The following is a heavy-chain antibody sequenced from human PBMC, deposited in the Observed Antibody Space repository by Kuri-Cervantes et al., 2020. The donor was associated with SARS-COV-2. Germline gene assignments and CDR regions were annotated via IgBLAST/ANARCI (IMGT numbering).Heavy chain of an antibody. J-gene: IGHJ4*02. CDR1: GFTFSSYA. D-gene: IGHD5-24*01. CDR2: ISGSGGST. V-gene: IGHV3-23*01. CDR3: ARVVVGEGYNYLYFDS. Sequence: ETLSLTCAASGFTFSSYAMSWVRQAPGKGLEWVSAISGSGGSTYYADSVKGRFTISRDNSKNTLYLQMNSLRAEDTAVYYCARVVVGEGYNYLYFDSWGQGTLVTVSS.